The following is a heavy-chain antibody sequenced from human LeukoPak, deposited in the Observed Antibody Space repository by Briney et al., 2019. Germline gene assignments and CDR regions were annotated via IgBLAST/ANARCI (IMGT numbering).Heavy chain of an antibody. CDR3: ARDMTDWWFDP. D-gene: IGHD3-9*01. J-gene: IGHJ5*02. CDR1: GGSISSGGYY. CDR2: IYYSGST. Sequence: PSQTLSLTCTVSGGSISSGGYYWSWIRQHPGKGLEWIGYIYYSGSTHYNPSLKSRVTISVDTSKNQFSMKLSSVTAADTAVYYCARDMTDWWFDPWGQGTLVTVSS. V-gene: IGHV4-31*03.